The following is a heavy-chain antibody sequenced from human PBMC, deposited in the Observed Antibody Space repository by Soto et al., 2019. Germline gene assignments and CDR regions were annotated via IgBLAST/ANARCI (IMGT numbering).Heavy chain of an antibody. CDR2: IYSGGST. J-gene: IGHJ4*02. Sequence: KPSETLSLTCTVSGGSIRSYYWAWIRQPPGKGLEWIGYIYSGGSTFYKPSLKSRVTISIDTSKKQFSLRLSSVSAVDTAVYYCARAPRRGDSFDYWGQGTLVTVYS. CDR3: ARAPRRGDSFDY. D-gene: IGHD3-10*01. V-gene: IGHV4-59*01. CDR1: GGSIRSYY.